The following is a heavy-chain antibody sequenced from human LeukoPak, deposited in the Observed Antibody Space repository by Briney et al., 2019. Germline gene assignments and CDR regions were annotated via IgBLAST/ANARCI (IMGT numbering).Heavy chain of an antibody. CDR2: TYYRSKWYN. CDR1: GDSVSSNSAA. CDR3: ARGLNTVSLVDTAMVRRYNWFDP. Sequence: SQTLSLTCAISGDSVSSNSAAWNWIRQSPSRGLEWLGRTYYRSKWYNDYAVSVKSRITINPDTSKNQFSLQLNSVTPEDTAVYYCARGLNTVSLVDTAMVRRYNWFDPWGQGTLVTVSS. J-gene: IGHJ5*02. V-gene: IGHV6-1*01. D-gene: IGHD5-18*01.